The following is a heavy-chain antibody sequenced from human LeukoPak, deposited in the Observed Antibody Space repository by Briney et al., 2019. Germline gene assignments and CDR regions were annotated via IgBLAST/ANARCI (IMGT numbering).Heavy chain of an antibody. D-gene: IGHD3-22*01. CDR3: ATRNYDSSGYYLNWFDP. CDR1: GFTFSSYW. Sequence: GGSLRLSCAASGFTFSSYWMSWVRQAPGKGLEWVANIKQDGSEKYYVDSVKGRFTISRDNAKNSLYLQMNSLRAEDTAVYYCATRNYDSSGYYLNWFDPWGQGTLVTVSS. V-gene: IGHV3-7*01. J-gene: IGHJ5*02. CDR2: IKQDGSEK.